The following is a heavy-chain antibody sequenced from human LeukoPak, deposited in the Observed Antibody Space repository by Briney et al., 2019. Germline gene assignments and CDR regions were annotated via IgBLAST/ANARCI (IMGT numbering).Heavy chain of an antibody. CDR2: ISGSGGST. Sequence: GGSLRLSCAASGFTFSSYGMSWVRQAPGKGLGWVSAISGSGGSTYYADSVKGRFTISRDNSKNTLYLQMNSLRAEDTAVYYCACDTLTQSFDYWGQGTLVTVSS. V-gene: IGHV3-23*01. CDR3: ACDTLTQSFDY. D-gene: IGHD3-9*01. J-gene: IGHJ4*02. CDR1: GFTFSSYG.